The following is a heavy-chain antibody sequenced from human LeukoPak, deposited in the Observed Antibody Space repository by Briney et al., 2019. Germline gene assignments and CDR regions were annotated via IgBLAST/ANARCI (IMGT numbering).Heavy chain of an antibody. CDR3: ARDGHYDILTGYFQD. Sequence: GRSLRLSCAASGFTFTDYYMSWIRQAPGKGLEWVSYITNSGTTIYYADSVKGRFTISRDNAKNSLYLQMNSLRAEDTAVYYCARDGHYDILTGYFQDWGQGTLVTVSS. V-gene: IGHV3-11*01. D-gene: IGHD3-9*01. CDR2: ITNSGTTI. J-gene: IGHJ1*01. CDR1: GFTFTDYY.